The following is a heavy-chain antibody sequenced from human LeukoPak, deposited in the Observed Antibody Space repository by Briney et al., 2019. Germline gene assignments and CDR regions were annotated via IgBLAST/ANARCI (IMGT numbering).Heavy chain of an antibody. CDR2: IYHSGST. Sequence: SETLSLTCTVSGGSISSGGYYWSWIRQPPGKGLEWIGYIYHSGSTYYNPSLKSRVTISVDRSKNQFSLKLSSVTAADTAVYYCARARVVPAAMIWFDPWGQGTLVTVSS. D-gene: IGHD2-2*01. CDR3: ARARVVPAAMIWFDP. J-gene: IGHJ5*02. CDR1: GGSISSGGYY. V-gene: IGHV4-30-2*01.